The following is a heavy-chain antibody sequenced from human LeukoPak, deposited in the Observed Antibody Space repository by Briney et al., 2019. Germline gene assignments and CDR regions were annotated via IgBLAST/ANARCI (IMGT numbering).Heavy chain of an antibody. CDR3: ARFDGGFDS. CDR1: GFTFSSYA. D-gene: IGHD3-9*01. J-gene: IGHJ4*02. Sequence: GGSLRLSCAGSGFTFSSYAMSWVRQAPGRGLEWVSYISKRSGHIYHTDSVEGRFTTSRDNANDSVYLQMNNLRVEDTAIYFCARFDGGFDSWGQGTLVTVSS. V-gene: IGHV3-21*05. CDR2: ISKRSGHI.